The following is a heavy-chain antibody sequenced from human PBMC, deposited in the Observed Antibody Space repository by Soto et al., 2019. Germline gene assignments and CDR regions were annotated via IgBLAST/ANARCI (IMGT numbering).Heavy chain of an antibody. CDR1: GFTFSSYA. Sequence: GGSLKLSCAASGFTFSSYAMSWVRQAPGKGLEWVSAISGSRASTYYADSVKGRFTIYRDNSKNTLYLQMNSLMAEDTAVYYCAKDHRVRGPHYWGQGTLVTVSS. CDR3: AKDHRVRGPHY. V-gene: IGHV3-23*01. J-gene: IGHJ4*02. D-gene: IGHD3-10*01. CDR2: ISGSRAST.